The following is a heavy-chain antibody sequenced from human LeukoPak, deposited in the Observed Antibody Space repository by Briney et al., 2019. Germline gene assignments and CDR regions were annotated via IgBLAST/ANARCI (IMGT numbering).Heavy chain of an antibody. CDR2: IYTSGST. J-gene: IGHJ4*02. CDR3: ARGDIAAAGTSNY. D-gene: IGHD6-13*01. CDR1: GGSFSGYY. V-gene: IGHV4-59*10. Sequence: SETLSLTCAVYGGSFSGYYWSWIRQPAGKGREWIGRIYTSGSTNYNPSLKSRVTMSVDTSKNQFSLKLSSVTAADTAVYYCARGDIAAAGTSNYWGQGTLVTVSS.